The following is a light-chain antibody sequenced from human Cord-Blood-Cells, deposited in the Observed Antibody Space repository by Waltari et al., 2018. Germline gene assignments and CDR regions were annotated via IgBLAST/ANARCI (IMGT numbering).Light chain of an antibody. J-gene: IGLJ2*01. CDR1: SSDVGGYNY. CDR3: SSYTSSSTS. Sequence: QSALTQPASVSGSPGQSITISCTGTSSDVGGYNYVSWYQQHPGKAPKLMIYEVSNRPSGVSNRFSGSKSGNPASLTISGLQAEDEADYYCSSYTSSSTSFGGGTKLTVL. CDR2: EVS. V-gene: IGLV2-14*01.